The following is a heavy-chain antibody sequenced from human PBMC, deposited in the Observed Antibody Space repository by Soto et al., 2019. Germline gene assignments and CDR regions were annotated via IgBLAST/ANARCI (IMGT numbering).Heavy chain of an antibody. Sequence: SVTPALSCTFFDLYIGSYYLSLIRHPPGKGLEWLGYIYYSGSTNYNPSLKSRVTISVDTSKNQFSLKLSSVTAADTAVYYCARDGPLLGYCTNGVCYSAWQGMDVWGQGTTVTVSS. CDR2: IYYSGST. J-gene: IGHJ6*02. V-gene: IGHV4-59*01. CDR3: ARDGPLLGYCTNGVCYSAWQGMDV. CDR1: DLYIGSYY. D-gene: IGHD2-8*01.